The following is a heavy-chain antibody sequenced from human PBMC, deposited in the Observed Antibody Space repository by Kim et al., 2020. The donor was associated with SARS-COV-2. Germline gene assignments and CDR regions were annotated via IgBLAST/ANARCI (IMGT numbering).Heavy chain of an antibody. D-gene: IGHD3-3*01. Sequence: SETLSLTCAVSGGSISSGGYSWSWIRQPPGKGLEWIGYIYHSGSTYYNPSLKSRVTISVDRSKNQFSLKLSSVTAADTAVYYCAGFLEWLFFPNKYYYYGMDVWGQGTTVTVSS. V-gene: IGHV4-30-2*01. CDR3: AGFLEWLFFPNKYYYYGMDV. CDR2: IYHSGST. CDR1: GGSISSGGYS. J-gene: IGHJ6*02.